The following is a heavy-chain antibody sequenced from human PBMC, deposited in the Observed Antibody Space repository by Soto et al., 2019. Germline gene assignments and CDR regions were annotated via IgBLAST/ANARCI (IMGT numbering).Heavy chain of an antibody. CDR2: IIPIFGTA. D-gene: IGHD6-25*01. CDR1: GGTFGSFA. V-gene: IGHV1-69*01. CDR3: AREGRIAAAGTTWFDP. J-gene: IGHJ5*02. Sequence: QVQLVQSGAEVKKPESSVKVSCKASGGTFGSFAINWVRQAPGHGLEWMGRIIPIFGTAKYAQKFLGRLTISADDATSMAYMELSGLRSDDTAFYFCAREGRIAAAGTTWFDPWGQGTLVIVSS.